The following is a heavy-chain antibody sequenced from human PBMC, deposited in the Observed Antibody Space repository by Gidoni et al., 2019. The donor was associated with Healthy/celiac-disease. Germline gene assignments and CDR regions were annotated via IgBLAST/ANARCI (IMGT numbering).Heavy chain of an antibody. Sequence: EVQLLESGGGLVQPGGSLRLSCAASGFTFSSYAMSWVRQAPGKGLEWVSAISGSGGSTYYADSVKGRFTISRDNSKNTLYLQMNSLRAEDTAVYYCAKVITSDIEVVPAAIPGAFDIWGQGTMVTVSS. D-gene: IGHD2-2*02. J-gene: IGHJ3*02. CDR2: ISGSGGST. CDR3: AKVITSDIEVVPAAIPGAFDI. V-gene: IGHV3-23*01. CDR1: GFTFSSYA.